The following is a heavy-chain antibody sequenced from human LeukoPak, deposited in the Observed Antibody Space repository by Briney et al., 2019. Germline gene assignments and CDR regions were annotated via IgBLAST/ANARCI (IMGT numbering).Heavy chain of an antibody. D-gene: IGHD2-15*01. CDR2: ISYDGSNK. J-gene: IGHJ6*02. CDR3: ARDRVVAATPLYYYGMDV. Sequence: GRSLRLSCAASGFTFSSYAMHWVRQAPGKGLEWVAVISYDGSNKYYADSVKGRFTISRDNSKNTLYLQMNSLRAEDTAVYYCARDRVVAATPLYYYGMDVWGQGTTVTVSS. CDR1: GFTFSSYA. V-gene: IGHV3-30*14.